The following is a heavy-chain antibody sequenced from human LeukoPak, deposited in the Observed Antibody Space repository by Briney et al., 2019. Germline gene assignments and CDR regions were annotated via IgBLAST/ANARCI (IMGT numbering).Heavy chain of an antibody. CDR3: ARATPRYYYDSSGYYPWDFDY. J-gene: IGHJ4*02. Sequence: SETLSLTCTVSGDSNYWSWIRQPAGKGLEWIGRIYTSGSTNYNPSLKSRVTMSVDTSKKQFSLKLSSVTAADTAVYYCARATPRYYYDSSGYYPWDFDYWGQGTLVTVSS. CDR1: GDSNY. V-gene: IGHV4-4*07. CDR2: IYTSGST. D-gene: IGHD3-22*01.